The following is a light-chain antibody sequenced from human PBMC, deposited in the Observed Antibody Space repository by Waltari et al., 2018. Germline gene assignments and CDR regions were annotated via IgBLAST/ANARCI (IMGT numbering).Light chain of an antibody. CDR2: DVS. Sequence: QSALTQPRSVSGSPGQSVTIPCTGTSRDVGPYSYVSWFQHHPGKAPKVMIFDVSRRPSGVPDRFSGSKSGNTASLTISGLQAEDEADYYCCSYAGDAVYMFGGGTKVTVL. J-gene: IGLJ3*02. CDR3: CSYAGDAVYM. CDR1: SRDVGPYSY. V-gene: IGLV2-11*01.